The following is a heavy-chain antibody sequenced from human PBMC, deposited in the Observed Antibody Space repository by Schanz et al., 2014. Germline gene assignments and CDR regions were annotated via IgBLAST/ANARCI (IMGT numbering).Heavy chain of an antibody. Sequence: EVHLLESGGALEQPGGSVRLSCAASGFTSSDYAMSWVRQAPGKGLEWVSSVYSGGSQAFYADSVTGRFTISRDNSKNTLFLQMNGLRVEDTAMYYCARIWKAHHLTGRSGWSDGMDVWGQGTTVIVTS. D-gene: IGHD3-3*01. CDR1: GFTSSDYA. V-gene: IGHV3-23*03. CDR3: ARIWKAHHLTGRSGWSDGMDV. CDR2: VYSGGSQA. J-gene: IGHJ6*02.